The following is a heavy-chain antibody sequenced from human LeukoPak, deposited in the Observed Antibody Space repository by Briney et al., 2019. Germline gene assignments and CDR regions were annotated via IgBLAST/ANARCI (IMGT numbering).Heavy chain of an antibody. CDR1: GGTFSSYA. V-gene: IGHV1-69*04. CDR3: AREGERPYGSSGYESPDY. D-gene: IGHD3-22*01. CDR2: IIPILGIA. J-gene: IGHJ4*02. Sequence: SVKVSCKASGGTFSSYAISWVRQAPGQGLEWMGRIIPILGIANYAQKFQGRVTITADKSTSTAYMELSSLRSEDTAVYYCAREGERPYGSSGYESPDYWGQGTLVTVSS.